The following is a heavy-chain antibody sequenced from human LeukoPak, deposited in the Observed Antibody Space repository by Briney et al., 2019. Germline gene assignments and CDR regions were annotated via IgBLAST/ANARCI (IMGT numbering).Heavy chain of an antibody. V-gene: IGHV4-39*01. J-gene: IGHJ6*03. D-gene: IGHD2-2*01. CDR1: GGSISSSSYY. CDR2: IYYSGST. Sequence: SETLSLTCTVSGGSISSSSYYWGWIRQPPGKGLEWIGSIYYSGSTYYNPSLKSRVTISVDTSKNQFSLKLSSVTAADTPVYYCARHVVRYCSSTSCLPTGYMDVWGKGTTVTVSS. CDR3: ARHVVRYCSSTSCLPTGYMDV.